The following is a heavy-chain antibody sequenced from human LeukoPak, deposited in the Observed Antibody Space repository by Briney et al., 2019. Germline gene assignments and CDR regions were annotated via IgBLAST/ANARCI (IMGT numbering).Heavy chain of an antibody. CDR1: GGPISSGGYS. J-gene: IGHJ3*02. CDR2: IYHSGST. D-gene: IGHD3-22*01. CDR3: ARVPLRYYDTPPGAFDI. Sequence: SETLSLTCAVSGGPISSGGYSWSWIRQPLGKGLEWIGYIYHSGSTYYNPSLKSRVTISVDRSKNQFSLKLSSVTAADTAVYYCARVPLRYYDTPPGAFDIWGQGTMVTVSS. V-gene: IGHV4-30-2*01.